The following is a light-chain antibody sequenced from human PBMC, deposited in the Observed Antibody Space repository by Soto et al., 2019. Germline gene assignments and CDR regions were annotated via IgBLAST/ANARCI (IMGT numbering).Light chain of an antibody. J-gene: IGKJ1*01. Sequence: GPMSLSPWDGAALSYRAGPKVISSNLAWYQQRPGQAPRLLIYSASSRDTDIPDRFSGGGSGTEFTLTINSLQTEDFGVYYCQEYNAWPPTFGQRTKVDIK. CDR2: SAS. CDR3: QEYNAWPPT. V-gene: IGKV3-15*01. CDR1: PKVISSN.